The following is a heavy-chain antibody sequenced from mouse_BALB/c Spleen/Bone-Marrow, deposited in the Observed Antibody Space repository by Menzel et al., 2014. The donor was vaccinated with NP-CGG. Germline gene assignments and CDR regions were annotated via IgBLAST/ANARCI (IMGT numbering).Heavy chain of an antibody. D-gene: IGHD4-1*01. CDR3: ARELGHYAMDY. V-gene: IGHV2-6-7*01. CDR1: GFSLTGYG. J-gene: IGHJ4*01. Sequence: QVQLQQSGPGLVAPSQSLSITCTVSGFSLTGYGVNWVRQPPGKGLEWLGMIWGGGSTDYNSALKSGLSISKDNSKSQVFLKMNSLQTDDTARYYCARELGHYAMDYWGQGTSVTVSS. CDR2: IWGGGST.